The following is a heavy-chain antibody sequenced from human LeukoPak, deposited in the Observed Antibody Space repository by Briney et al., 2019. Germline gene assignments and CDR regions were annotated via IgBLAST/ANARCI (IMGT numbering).Heavy chain of an antibody. Sequence: PGGSLRLSCAASGFTFSSYWMSWVRQAPGKGLEWVANIKQDGSARYYVDSVKGRFTISRDNAENSVSLQMNSLRAEDTAVYFCARALVEVPGGDYWGQGTLVTVSS. D-gene: IGHD1-26*01. V-gene: IGHV3-7*01. CDR3: ARALVEVPGGDY. CDR1: GFTFSSYW. J-gene: IGHJ4*02. CDR2: IKQDGSAR.